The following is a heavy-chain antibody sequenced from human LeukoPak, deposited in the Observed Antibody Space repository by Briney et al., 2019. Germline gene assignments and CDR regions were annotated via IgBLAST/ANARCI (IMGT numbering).Heavy chain of an antibody. Sequence: PSETLSLTCTVSDGSISYYYWSWIRQPAGKGLEWIGRMYVGGSTNYSPSLKSRVSMSLDKSKNQLSLKLISVSAADTAVYYCARWHMNSQDVWGRGTAVTVS. CDR3: ARWHMNSQDV. V-gene: IGHV4-4*07. CDR2: MYVGGST. CDR1: DGSISYYY. J-gene: IGHJ6*02. D-gene: IGHD4-23*01.